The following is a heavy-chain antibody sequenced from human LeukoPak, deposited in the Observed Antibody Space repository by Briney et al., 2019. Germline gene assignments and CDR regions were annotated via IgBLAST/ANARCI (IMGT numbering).Heavy chain of an antibody. CDR3: ARANRLSLAVAGAY. CDR2: ISAYKGNT. D-gene: IGHD6-19*01. Sequence: ASVKVSCKASGYTFTSYGISWVRQAPGQGLEWMGWISAYKGNTNYAQKLQGRVTMTTDTSTSTAYMELRSLRSDDTAVYYCARANRLSLAVAGAYWGQGTLVTVYS. V-gene: IGHV1-18*01. J-gene: IGHJ4*02. CDR1: GYTFTSYG.